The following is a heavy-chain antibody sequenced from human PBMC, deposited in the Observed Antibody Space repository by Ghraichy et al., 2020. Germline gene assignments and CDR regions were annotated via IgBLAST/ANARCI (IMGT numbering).Heavy chain of an antibody. Sequence: LSLTCAASGFTFSSYGMHWVRQAPGKGLEWVAVIWYDGSNKYYADSVKGRFTISRDNSKNTLYLQMNSLRAEDTAVYYCARDKPLIGVGNHDAFDIWGQGTMVTVSS. D-gene: IGHD3-22*01. CDR2: IWYDGSNK. J-gene: IGHJ3*02. V-gene: IGHV3-33*01. CDR1: GFTFSSYG. CDR3: ARDKPLIGVGNHDAFDI.